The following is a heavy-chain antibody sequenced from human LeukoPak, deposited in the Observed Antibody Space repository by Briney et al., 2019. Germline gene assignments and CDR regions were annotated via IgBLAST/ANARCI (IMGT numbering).Heavy chain of an antibody. Sequence: SETLSLTCTVSGGSISNYYWSWIRQPPGKGLEWIGYIYYSGGTNYNPSLKSRVTISVDTSKNRFSLKLSSVTAADTAMYYCARSLTGYSSTNWFDPWGQGTLVTVSS. CDR1: GGSISNYY. D-gene: IGHD3-9*01. V-gene: IGHV4-59*12. J-gene: IGHJ5*02. CDR2: IYYSGGT. CDR3: ARSLTGYSSTNWFDP.